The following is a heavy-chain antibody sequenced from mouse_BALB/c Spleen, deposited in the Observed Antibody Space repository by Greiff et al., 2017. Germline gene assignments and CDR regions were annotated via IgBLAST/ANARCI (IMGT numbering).Heavy chain of an antibody. CDR1: GYSITSDYA. CDR3: ARGPYYYGSSYVFWYFDD. V-gene: IGHV3-2*02. D-gene: IGHD1-1*01. J-gene: IGHJ1*01. Sequence: VQLQQSGPGLVKPSQSLSLTCTVTGYSITSDYAWNWIRQFPGNKLEWMGYIRYSGSTSYNPSLKSRISITPDTSKNQFFLQLNSVTTEDTATYYCARGPYYYGSSYVFWYFDDWGAGTTVTVSS. CDR2: IRYSGST.